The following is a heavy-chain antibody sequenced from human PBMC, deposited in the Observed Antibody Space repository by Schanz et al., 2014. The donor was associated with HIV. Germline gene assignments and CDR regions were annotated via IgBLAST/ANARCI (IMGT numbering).Heavy chain of an antibody. CDR1: GYTFTGYY. CDR2: INPSGVSI. V-gene: IGHV1-46*01. CDR3: ARRVPLYYHAMDV. Sequence: QVQLVQSGTEVKKPGASVKVSCKASGYTFTGYYIHWVRQAPGQGLEWMAIINPSGVSINTAQKFQGRLTMTRDTSTNTVYMELSSLRSEDTAVYYCARRVPLYYHAMDVWGQGTTVTVSS. J-gene: IGHJ6*02.